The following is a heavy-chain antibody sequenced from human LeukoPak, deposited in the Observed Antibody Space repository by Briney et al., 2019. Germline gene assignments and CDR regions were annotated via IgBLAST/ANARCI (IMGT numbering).Heavy chain of an antibody. J-gene: IGHJ4*02. CDR1: GFTFSSYA. D-gene: IGHD2-8*01. CDR2: ISDTGATT. V-gene: IGHV3-23*01. Sequence: GGSLRLSCAGSGFTFSSYAMSWVRQAPGKGLEWVSAISDTGATTYDADSVKGRFTISRDNSRSTLYLQMNSLRAEDTALYYCAKDTSIGRYCTNGVCSPFGYWGQGTLVTVSS. CDR3: AKDTSIGRYCTNGVCSPFGY.